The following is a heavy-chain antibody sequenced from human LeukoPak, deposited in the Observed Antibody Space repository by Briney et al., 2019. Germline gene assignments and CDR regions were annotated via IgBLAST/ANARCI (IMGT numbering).Heavy chain of an antibody. CDR3: ARDHRTHTVLRYFDWSVYYFDY. CDR2: TLSDGSKD. Sequence: GGSLRLSCAASGFIFSSYGMHWVRQAPGKGLEWVAVTLSDGSKDFYADSVKGRFTISRDNSKNTLYLQMNSLRAEDTAVYYCARDHRTHTVLRYFDWSVYYFDYWGQGTLVTVSS. D-gene: IGHD3-9*01. J-gene: IGHJ4*02. CDR1: GFIFSSYG. V-gene: IGHV3-33*01.